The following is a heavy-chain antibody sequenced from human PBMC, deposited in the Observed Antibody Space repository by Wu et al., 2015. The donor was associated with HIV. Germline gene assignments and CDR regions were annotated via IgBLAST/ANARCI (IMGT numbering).Heavy chain of an antibody. J-gene: IGHJ6*03. CDR2: MNPNSGNT. V-gene: IGHV1-8*01. Sequence: QVQLVQSATEVRKPGSSVKVSCKVSGGTFDNYAITWVRQAPGQGLEWMGWMNPNSGNTGYAQKFQGRVTITRNTSISTAYMELSSLRSEDTAVYYCARGVRTVVTWGRYYYYYMDVWGKGPRSPSP. D-gene: IGHD4-23*01. CDR3: ARGVRTVVTWGRYYYYYMDV. CDR1: GGTFDNYA.